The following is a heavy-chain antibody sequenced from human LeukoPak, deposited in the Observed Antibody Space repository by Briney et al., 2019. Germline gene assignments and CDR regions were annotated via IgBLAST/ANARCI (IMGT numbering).Heavy chain of an antibody. V-gene: IGHV4-30-2*01. J-gene: IGHJ4*02. Sequence: SETLSLTCAVSGGSISSGGYSWSWIRQPPGKGLEWIGYIYHSGSTYYNPSLKSRVTISVDRSKNQFALKLSSVTAADTAVYYCDRGQWLTHWGQGTLVTVSS. D-gene: IGHD3-22*01. CDR3: DRGQWLTH. CDR2: IYHSGST. CDR1: GGSISSGGYS.